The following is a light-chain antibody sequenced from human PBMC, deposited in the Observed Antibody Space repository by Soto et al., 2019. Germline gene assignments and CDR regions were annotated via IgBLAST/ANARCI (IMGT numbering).Light chain of an antibody. CDR3: MQMILSHLT. V-gene: IGKV2D-29*01. Sequence: DIVVTQTPLSLSVTPGQPASISCKSSESLLHSDGKTYLYWYLHKPGQPPQLLIYEVSNRFSGVPDRFSGSGLLTDFTLHSRMVEAEDVGVYYCMQMILSHLTFGGGTKEEI. CDR2: EVS. CDR1: ESLLHSDGKTY. J-gene: IGKJ4*01.